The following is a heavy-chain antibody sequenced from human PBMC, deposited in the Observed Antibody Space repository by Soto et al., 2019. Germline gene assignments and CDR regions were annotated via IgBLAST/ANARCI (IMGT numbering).Heavy chain of an antibody. Sequence: SETLSLTCAVYGGSFSGYYWSWIRQPPGKGLEWIGEINHSGGSNYNPSLKSRVTISLDTSKNQFSPKLGSVTAADTAAYYCARGRWELRFDYWGQGTPVTVSS. D-gene: IGHD2-15*01. CDR1: GGSFSGYY. J-gene: IGHJ4*02. V-gene: IGHV4-34*01. CDR2: INHSGGS. CDR3: ARGRWELRFDY.